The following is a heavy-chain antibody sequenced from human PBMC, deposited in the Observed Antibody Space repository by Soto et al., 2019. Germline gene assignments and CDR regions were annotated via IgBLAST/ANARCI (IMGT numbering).Heavy chain of an antibody. CDR1: GGSISSGGYS. D-gene: IGHD2-2*01. V-gene: IGHV4-30-2*01. CDR3: ARLHCDSPNCVPLDP. Sequence: SETLSLTCAVSGGSISSGGYSWSWIRQPPGKGLEWIGYIYHSGSTYYNTSLKSRVTISVDRSKKQLSLKLSSVTAADTAVYYCARLHCDSPNCVPLDPWGQGTLVTVSS. CDR2: IYHSGST. J-gene: IGHJ5*02.